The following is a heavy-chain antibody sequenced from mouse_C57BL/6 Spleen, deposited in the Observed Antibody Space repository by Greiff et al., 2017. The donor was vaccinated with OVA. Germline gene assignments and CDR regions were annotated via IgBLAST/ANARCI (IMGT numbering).Heavy chain of an antibody. CDR2: ISSGSSTI. Sequence: EVKLMESGGGLVKPGGSLKLSCAASGFTFSDYGMHWVRQAPEKGLEWVAYISSGSSTIYYADTVKGRFTISRDNAKNTLFLQMTSLRSEDTAMYYCARKSNYGYAMDYWGQGTSVTVSS. CDR1: GFTFSDYG. CDR3: ARKSNYGYAMDY. V-gene: IGHV5-17*01. D-gene: IGHD2-5*01. J-gene: IGHJ4*01.